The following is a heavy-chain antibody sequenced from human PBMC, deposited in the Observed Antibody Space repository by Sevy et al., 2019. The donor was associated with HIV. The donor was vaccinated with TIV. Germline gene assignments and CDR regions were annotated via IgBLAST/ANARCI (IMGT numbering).Heavy chain of an antibody. CDR2: VYYIGGT. Sequence: SETLSLTCTVSGGSINSDHWNWIRQPPGKGLEWIGYVYYIGGTNYNPSLKNRVTISVDRTKNQFSLKLTSVSVADTALYYCARRNDFAIWGQGTMVTVSS. J-gene: IGHJ3*02. CDR1: GGSINSDH. CDR3: ARRNDFAI. V-gene: IGHV4-59*08.